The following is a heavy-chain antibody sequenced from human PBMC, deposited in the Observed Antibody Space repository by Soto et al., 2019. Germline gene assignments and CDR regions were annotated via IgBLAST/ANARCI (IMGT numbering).Heavy chain of an antibody. CDR3: ARFYCSSTSCYAANWFDP. D-gene: IGHD2-2*01. J-gene: IGHJ5*02. V-gene: IGHV4-34*01. Sequence: QVQLQQWDAGLLKPSETLSLTCAVYGGSFSGYYWSWIRQPPGKGLEWVGEINHSVSTNYNPSLKSQVTKSVDPSKNQSALKLSSVTAADTAVYYCARFYCSSTSCYAANWFDPWGQGTLVTVSS. CDR2: INHSVST. CDR1: GGSFSGYY.